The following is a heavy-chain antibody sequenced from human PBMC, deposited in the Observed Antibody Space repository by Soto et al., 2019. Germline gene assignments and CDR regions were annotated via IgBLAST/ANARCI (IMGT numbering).Heavy chain of an antibody. Sequence: QPGGSLRLSCAASGFTFSSYWMHWVRQAPGKGLVWVSRINSDGSSTSYADSVKGRFTISRDNAKNTLYLQMNSLRAEDTAVYYCARADYDSSGYLDYWGQGTLVTVSS. V-gene: IGHV3-74*01. CDR1: GFTFSSYW. CDR3: ARADYDSSGYLDY. D-gene: IGHD3-22*01. J-gene: IGHJ4*02. CDR2: INSDGSST.